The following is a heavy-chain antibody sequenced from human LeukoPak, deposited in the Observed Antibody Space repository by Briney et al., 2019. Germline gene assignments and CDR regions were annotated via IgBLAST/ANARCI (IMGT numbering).Heavy chain of an antibody. CDR1: GFTFRSYW. J-gene: IGHJ4*02. V-gene: IGHV3-7*01. D-gene: IGHD1-26*01. Sequence: GGSLRLSCAASGFTFRSYWMNWVRQAPGKGLEWVANIKQDGGEKYYLDSVKGRFTISRDNAKNSLYLQMNSLRAEDTAVYYCARGGVGRGDPYPPDYWGQGTRVTVSS. CDR3: ARGGVGRGDPYPPDY. CDR2: IKQDGGEK.